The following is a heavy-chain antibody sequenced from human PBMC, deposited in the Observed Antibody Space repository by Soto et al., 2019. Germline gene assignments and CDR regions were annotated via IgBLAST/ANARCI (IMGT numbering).Heavy chain of an antibody. CDR3: ATTPIRSTGWTGAY. CDR2: ISPNSTYI. J-gene: IGHJ4*01. V-gene: IGHV3-21*01. Sequence: EVQLVESGGGLVKPGGSLRLSCAASGFTFNIYSMNWVRQAPGKGLEWVSSISPNSTYISYADSVKGRFNIPRENSKNSLYLQMNSLRPEDTAVYYCATTPIRSTGWTGAYWGHGTLVIVS. D-gene: IGHD6-19*01. CDR1: GFTFNIYS.